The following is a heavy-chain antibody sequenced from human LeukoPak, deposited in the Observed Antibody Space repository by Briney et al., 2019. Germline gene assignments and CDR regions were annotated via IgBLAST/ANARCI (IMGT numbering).Heavy chain of an antibody. J-gene: IGHJ4*02. CDR3: EEDRELGIKYGY. Sequence: GGSLRLFCAASGFTLNRYSVNWLRQAPGKGLEWVSSISSSSSYIYYADSVKGRFTITRDNAKNSLYLQMSSLRAEDTVLYCGEEDRELGIKYGYWGRGTLVTVSS. V-gene: IGHV3-21*01. D-gene: IGHD7-27*01. CDR2: ISSSSSYI. CDR1: GFTLNRYS.